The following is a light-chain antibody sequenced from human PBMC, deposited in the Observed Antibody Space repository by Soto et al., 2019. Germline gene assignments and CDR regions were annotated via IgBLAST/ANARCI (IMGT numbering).Light chain of an antibody. CDR1: HSVSTY. J-gene: IGKJ1*01. CDR2: XAY. CDR3: QQYGSSPPGVT. V-gene: IGKV3-11*01. Sequence: EIVLTQSPATLSLSLGERATLPXRASHSVSTYLSWYQQKPGXAPRLLXXXAYXRATGIPARFSGSGSGTAFTLTISSLEPEDFAVDYCQQYGSSPPGVTFGQGTKVDI.